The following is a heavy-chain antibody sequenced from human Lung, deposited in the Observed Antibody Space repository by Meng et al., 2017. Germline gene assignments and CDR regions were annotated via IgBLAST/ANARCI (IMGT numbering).Heavy chain of an antibody. D-gene: IGHD4-11*01. V-gene: IGHV4-34*01. CDR1: GGSFSDYY. Sequence: QVQRQQWGAGLLKPSETLSLTCVVSGGSFSDYYWSWIRQPPGKGLEWIGEINHSGSTNYNPSLESRATISVDTSQNNLSLKLSSVTAADSAVYYCARGPTTMALDFDYWGQGTLVTVSS. CDR2: INHSGST. CDR3: ARGPTTMALDFDY. J-gene: IGHJ4*02.